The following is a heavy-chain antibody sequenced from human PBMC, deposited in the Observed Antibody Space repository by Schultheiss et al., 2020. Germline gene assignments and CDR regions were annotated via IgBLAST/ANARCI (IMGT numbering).Heavy chain of an antibody. V-gene: IGHV3-30*04. J-gene: IGHJ4*02. CDR3: ARGPNDVSGYSSDY. CDR1: GFTFSSYA. D-gene: IGHD3-22*01. CDR2: ISYDGSNK. Sequence: GGSLRLSCAASGFTFSSYAMHWVRQAPGKGLEWVAVISYDGSNKYYADSVKGRFTISRDNSKNTLYLQMNSLRAEDTAVYYCARGPNDVSGYSSDYWGQGTQVTVSS.